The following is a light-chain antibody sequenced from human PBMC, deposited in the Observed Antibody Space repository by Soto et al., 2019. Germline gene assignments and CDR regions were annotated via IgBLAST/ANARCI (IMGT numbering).Light chain of an antibody. J-gene: IGLJ2*01. CDR1: SSDVGGYNY. Sequence: QSVLTQPPSASGSPGQSVTISCTGTSSDVGGYNYVSWYQQHPGKAPKLIIYEVSQRPSGVPDRFSGSRSGNTASLSVSGLQAEDEADYYCRSYAGSNNVGIFGGGTQLTV. V-gene: IGLV2-8*01. CDR2: EVS. CDR3: RSYAGSNNVGI.